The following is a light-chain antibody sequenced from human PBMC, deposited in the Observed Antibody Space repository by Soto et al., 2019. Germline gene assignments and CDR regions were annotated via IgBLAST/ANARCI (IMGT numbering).Light chain of an antibody. CDR3: QQSYTTPRT. Sequence: DIQMTQSPSSLSASAGDRVTITCRASLSISTELNWYQQKPGKAPKVLIFGASSLQSGVPSRFSGSGSGTDFTLTISNLQPEDFATYYCQQSYTTPRTFGQGTKLEIK. CDR2: GAS. CDR1: LSISTE. J-gene: IGKJ2*01. V-gene: IGKV1-39*01.